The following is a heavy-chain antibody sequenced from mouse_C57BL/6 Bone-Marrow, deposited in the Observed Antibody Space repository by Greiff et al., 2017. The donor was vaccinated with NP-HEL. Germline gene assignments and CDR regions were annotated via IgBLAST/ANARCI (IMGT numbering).Heavy chain of an antibody. CDR3: ARGYYGSSWYFDV. D-gene: IGHD1-1*01. V-gene: IGHV1-81*01. J-gene: IGHJ1*03. CDR1: GYTFPSYG. Sequence: VQLQQSGAELARPGASVKLSCTASGYTFPSYGISWVKQRTGPGLEWIGEIYPRRGNTYYNEKFKGKATLTADKSSSTAYMELRSLTSEDSAVYFCARGYYGSSWYFDVWGTGTTVTVSS. CDR2: IYPRRGNT.